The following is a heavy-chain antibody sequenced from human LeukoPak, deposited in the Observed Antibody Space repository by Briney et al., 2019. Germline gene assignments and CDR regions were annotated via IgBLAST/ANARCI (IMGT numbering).Heavy chain of an antibody. CDR2: IYPGDSDT. V-gene: IGHV5-51*01. CDR1: GYKFTTYW. CDR3: ARKDSSGYSDYYFDY. D-gene: IGHD3-22*01. J-gene: IGHJ4*02. Sequence: GESLKSSCKGSGYKFTTYWIGWVGQMPGKGLEWMGIIYPGDSDTRYSPSFQGQVTISADKSISTAYLQWSSLKASDTAMYYCARKDSSGYSDYYFDYWGQGTLVTVSS.